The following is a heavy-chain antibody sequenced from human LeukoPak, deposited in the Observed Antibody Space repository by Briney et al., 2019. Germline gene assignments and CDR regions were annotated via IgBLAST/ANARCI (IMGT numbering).Heavy chain of an antibody. CDR3: ARFTMVRGHYMDV. D-gene: IGHD3-10*01. CDR1: GYSFTTYW. J-gene: IGHJ6*03. Sequence: GESLKISCKGSGYSFTTYWIGWVRQPSGKGLEWMGIIHPGDSDTRYSLSFQGQVTISVDKSISTAYLQWSSLKASDTAMYYCARFTMVRGHYMDVWGKGTTVTVSS. V-gene: IGHV5-51*01. CDR2: IHPGDSDT.